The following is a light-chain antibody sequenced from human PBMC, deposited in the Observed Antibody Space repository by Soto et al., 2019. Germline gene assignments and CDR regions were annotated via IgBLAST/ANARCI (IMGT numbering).Light chain of an antibody. CDR2: DAF. J-gene: IGKJ4*01. V-gene: IGKV3-11*01. CDR1: QSVGSY. Sequence: EIVLTQSPATLSLSPGERATLSCRASQSVGSYFAWYQQKPGQAPRLLIYDAFSRATGIPARFSGSGSGTDFTLTISSLWAEDFAVYFCQQRSSWPLTFGGGTMVEIK. CDR3: QQRSSWPLT.